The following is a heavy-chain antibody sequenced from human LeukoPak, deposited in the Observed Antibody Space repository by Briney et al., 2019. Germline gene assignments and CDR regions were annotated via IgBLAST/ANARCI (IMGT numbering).Heavy chain of an antibody. J-gene: IGHJ4*02. CDR3: ARALRYDDSSGYYAY. V-gene: IGHV1-2*02. Sequence: VASVKVSCKASGYTFSGYYMHWVRQAPGQGLEWTGWINPNSGATNYAQTLQGRVTMTRDTSISIVYMELSRLRTDDTAVYYCARALRYDDSSGYYAYWGQGILVTVSS. D-gene: IGHD3-22*01. CDR1: GYTFSGYY. CDR2: INPNSGAT.